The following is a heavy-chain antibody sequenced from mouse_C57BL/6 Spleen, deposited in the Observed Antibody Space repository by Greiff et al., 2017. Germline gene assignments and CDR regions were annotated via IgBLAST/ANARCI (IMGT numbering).Heavy chain of an antibody. CDR2: IDPEDGDT. D-gene: IGHD1-1*01. J-gene: IGHJ3*01. CDR3: TTRGYYGSIPLAY. CDR1: GFNIKDYY. Sequence: VQLQQSGAELVRPGASVKLSCTASGFNIKDYYMHWVKQRPEQGLEWIGRIDPEDGDTEYAPKFQGKATMTADTSSNTAYLQLSSLTSEDTAVSYGTTRGYYGSIPLAYWGQGTLVTVSA. V-gene: IGHV14-1*01.